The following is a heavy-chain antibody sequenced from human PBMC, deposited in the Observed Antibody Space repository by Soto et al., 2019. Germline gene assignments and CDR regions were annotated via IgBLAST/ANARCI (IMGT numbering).Heavy chain of an antibody. V-gene: IGHV4-4*02. CDR2: NYYSGTT. D-gene: IGHD1-26*01. CDR3: ASGNRESFAIDY. CDR1: GDSISTRNW. J-gene: IGHJ4*02. Sequence: QVQLPESGPGLVKPSGTLSFTCAVSGDSISTRNWWSWVRQSPGKGLEWIGENYYSGTTNYNPSLKRRGTISPDKSQKQVSLKLSSVTAADTAMYYCASGNRESFAIDYWGRGTLVTVSS.